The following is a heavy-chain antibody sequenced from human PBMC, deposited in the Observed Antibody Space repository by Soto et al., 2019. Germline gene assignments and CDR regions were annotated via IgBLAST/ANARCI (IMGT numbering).Heavy chain of an antibody. CDR3: ARGPSYSDSYFDH. CDR1: GFTFDDYG. Sequence: GGSLRLSCAASGFTFDDYGMSWVRQAPGKGLQWLAVISYDGNNKYYADSVEGRFTISRDNSKNTVYLQMNSLRLEDTAVYYCARGPSYSDSYFDHWGQGTLVTVSS. V-gene: IGHV3-30*03. CDR2: ISYDGNNK. D-gene: IGHD4-17*01. J-gene: IGHJ4*02.